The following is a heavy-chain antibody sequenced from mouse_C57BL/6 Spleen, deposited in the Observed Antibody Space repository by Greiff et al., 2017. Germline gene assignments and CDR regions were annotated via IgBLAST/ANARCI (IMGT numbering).Heavy chain of an antibody. CDR3: ARRGYYDYPYAMDY. CDR2: IHPNSGST. V-gene: IGHV1-64*01. CDR1: GYTFTSYW. D-gene: IGHD2-4*01. J-gene: IGHJ4*01. Sequence: VQLQQPGAELVKPGASVKLSCKASGYTFTSYWMHWVKQRPGQGLEWIGMIHPNSGSTNYNEKFKSKATLTVDKSSSTAYMQLSSLTSEDSAVYYWARRGYYDYPYAMDYWGQGTSVTVSS.